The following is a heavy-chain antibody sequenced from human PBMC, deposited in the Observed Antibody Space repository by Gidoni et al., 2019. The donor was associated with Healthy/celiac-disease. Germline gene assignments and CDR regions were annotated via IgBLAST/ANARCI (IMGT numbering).Heavy chain of an antibody. CDR2: ISSSSSTI. V-gene: IGHV3-48*01. J-gene: IGHJ4*02. CDR3: ARDQGSGWWTY. D-gene: IGHD6-19*01. Sequence: VQLVESGGGLVQPGGSLRLSCAASGFTFSSYSMNWVRQAPGKGMEWVSYISSSSSTIYYADSVKGRFTISRDNAKNSLYLQMNSLRAEDTAVYYCARDQGSGWWTYWGQGTLVTVSS. CDR1: GFTFSSYS.